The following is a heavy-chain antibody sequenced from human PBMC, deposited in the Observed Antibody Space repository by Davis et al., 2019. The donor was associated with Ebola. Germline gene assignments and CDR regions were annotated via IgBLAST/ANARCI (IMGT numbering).Heavy chain of an antibody. D-gene: IGHD3-3*01. J-gene: IGHJ4*02. V-gene: IGHV3-21*01. CDR3: ARGDGEGLFDY. CDR1: GFTFSSYS. Sequence: PGGSLRLSCAASGFTFSSYSMNWVRQAPGKGLEWVSSISGITSDIYYTDSVRGRFTISRDNAKNSLYLQMNSLRAEDTAVYYCARGDGEGLFDYWGQGTLVTVSS. CDR2: ISGITSDI.